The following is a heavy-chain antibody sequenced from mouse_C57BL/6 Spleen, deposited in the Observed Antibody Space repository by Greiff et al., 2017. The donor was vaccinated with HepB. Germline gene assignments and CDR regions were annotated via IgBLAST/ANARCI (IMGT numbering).Heavy chain of an antibody. CDR2: IDPETGGT. V-gene: IGHV1-15*01. J-gene: IGHJ4*01. Sequence: VQLQQSGAELVRPGASVTLSCKASGYTFTDYEMHWVKQTPVHGLEWIGAIDPETGGTAYNQKFKGKAILTADKSSSTAYMELRSLTSEDSAVYYCTRWRRRNYYAMDYWGQGTSVTVSS. CDR1: GYTFTDYE. CDR3: TRWRRRNYYAMDY.